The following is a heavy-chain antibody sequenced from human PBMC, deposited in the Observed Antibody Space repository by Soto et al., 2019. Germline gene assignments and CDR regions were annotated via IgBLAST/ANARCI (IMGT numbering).Heavy chain of an antibody. CDR2: IGGSGSPT. V-gene: IGHV3-23*01. CDR3: AKFQQIVRPPTDY. J-gene: IGHJ4*01. CDR1: GFTFSNYA. Sequence: GGSLRLSCATSGFTFSNYAMNWVRQAPGTGLEWVSSIGGSGSPTYYADSVTGRFTITRDNSRNILYLHMNSLRTEDTAVYYCAKFQQIVRPPTDYWGHGTLVTVSS. D-gene: IGHD6-6*01.